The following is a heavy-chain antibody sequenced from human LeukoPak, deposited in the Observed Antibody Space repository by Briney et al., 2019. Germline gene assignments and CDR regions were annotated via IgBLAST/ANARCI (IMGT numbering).Heavy chain of an antibody. V-gene: IGHV3-23*01. CDR2: ISSSGGST. Sequence: PGGSLRLSCAASGFTFSSYAMSWVRQAPGKGLEWVSAISSSGGSTYYADSVKGRFTISRDNSKNTLYLQMNSLRAEDTAVYYCAKNYDFWSGYLGYWGQGTLVTVSS. CDR3: AKNYDFWSGYLGY. CDR1: GFTFSSYA. J-gene: IGHJ4*02. D-gene: IGHD3-3*01.